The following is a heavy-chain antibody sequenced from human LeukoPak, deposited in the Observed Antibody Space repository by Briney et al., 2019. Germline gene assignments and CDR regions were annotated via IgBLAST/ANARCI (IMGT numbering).Heavy chain of an antibody. D-gene: IGHD1-26*01. CDR2: IYDSGST. Sequence: SETLSLTCTVSGGSIRSSYYYWGWIRQPPGKGLEWIGSIYDSGSTYYNPSLKSRVTISVDTSKNQFSLKLSSVTAADTAVYYCARHMEYSGSYYGYWGQGTLVTVSS. V-gene: IGHV4-39*01. CDR3: ARHMEYSGSYYGY. J-gene: IGHJ4*02. CDR1: GGSIRSSYYY.